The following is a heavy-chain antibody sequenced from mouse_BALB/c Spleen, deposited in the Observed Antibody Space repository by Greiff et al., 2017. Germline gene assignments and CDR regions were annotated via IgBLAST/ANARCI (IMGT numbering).Heavy chain of an antibody. CDR3: ARDWEDYYAMDY. CDR2: IYPGNVNT. Sequence: VQLQQSGPELVKPGASVRISCTASGYTFTSYYIHWVKQRPGQGLEWIGWIYPGNVNTKYNEKFKGKATLTADKSSSTAYMQLSSLTSEDSAVYYCARDWEDYYAMDYWGQGTSVTVSS. V-gene: IGHV1S56*01. D-gene: IGHD4-1*01. CDR1: GYTFTSYY. J-gene: IGHJ4*01.